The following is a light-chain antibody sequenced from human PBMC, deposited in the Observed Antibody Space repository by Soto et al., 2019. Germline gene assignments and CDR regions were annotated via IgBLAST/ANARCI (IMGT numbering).Light chain of an antibody. V-gene: IGKV1-5*03. CDR3: HQYNSYWT. J-gene: IGKJ1*01. CDR2: KAS. Sequence: IQVTHSPSTLSGSVGDTVTITFRASQTISSWLAWYQQKPGKAPKLLIYKASTLKSGVPSRFSGSGSGTEFTLSISSLQPDDFATYYCHQYNSYWTFGQGTKVDIK. CDR1: QTISSW.